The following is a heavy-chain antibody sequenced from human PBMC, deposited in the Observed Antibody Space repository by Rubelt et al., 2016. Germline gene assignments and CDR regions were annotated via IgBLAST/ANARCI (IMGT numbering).Heavy chain of an antibody. CDR1: GFTFSSYG. D-gene: IGHD5-18*01. V-gene: IGHV3-30*02. CDR3: ARDNVDTAMVARYYYYGMDV. Sequence: VQLVESGGGLIQPGGSLRLSCAASGFTFSSYGMHWVRQAPGKGLEWVAFIRYDGSNKYYADSVKGLFPISRDNSKNTLYLQMNSLRAEDTAVYYCARDNVDTAMVARYYYYGMDVWGQGSTVTVSS. CDR2: IRYDGSNK. J-gene: IGHJ6*02.